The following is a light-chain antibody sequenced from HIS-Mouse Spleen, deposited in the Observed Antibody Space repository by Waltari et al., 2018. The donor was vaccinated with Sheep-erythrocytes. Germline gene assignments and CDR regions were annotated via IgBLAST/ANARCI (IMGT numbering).Light chain of an antibody. J-gene: IGLJ3*02. CDR2: EGS. CDR1: SSDVGCYNL. Sequence: QSALTQPASVSGSPGPSITISCTGTSSDVGCYNLVSWYQQHPGKAPKLMIYEGSKRPSGVSNRFSGSKSGNTASLTISGLQAEDEADYYCCSYAGSSTPWVFGGGTKLTVL. CDR3: CSYAGSSTPWV. V-gene: IGLV2-23*01.